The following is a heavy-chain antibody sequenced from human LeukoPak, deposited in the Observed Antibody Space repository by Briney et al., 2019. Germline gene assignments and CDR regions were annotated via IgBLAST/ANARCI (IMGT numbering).Heavy chain of an antibody. D-gene: IGHD1-26*01. CDR3: ARDPYSGNYGNYYYYYMDV. Sequence: GGSLRLSCAASGFTFSDYNMNWVRQVPGKGLESVSYMSRSGDIIYYADSVKGRFTISRDNAKNSLYLQMNSLRAEDTAVYYCARDPYSGNYGNYYYYYMDVWGKGTTVTISS. V-gene: IGHV3-48*01. CDR2: MSRSGDII. CDR1: GFTFSDYN. J-gene: IGHJ6*03.